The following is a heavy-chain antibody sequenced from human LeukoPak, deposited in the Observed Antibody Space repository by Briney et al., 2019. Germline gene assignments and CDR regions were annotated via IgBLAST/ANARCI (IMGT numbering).Heavy chain of an antibody. CDR3: AKGLTVGDLYYFDY. CDR1: GFAFSRYP. CDR2: IDDNGGGT. D-gene: IGHD1-26*01. V-gene: IGHV3-23*01. Sequence: GGSLRLSCAASGFAFSRYPMSWVRQAPGKGLEWVSTIDDNGGGTYSADSVKGRFTLSRDNSKNTVSLQMNSLRGEDTAVYYCAKGLTVGDLYYFDYWGQGVLVTVSS. J-gene: IGHJ4*02.